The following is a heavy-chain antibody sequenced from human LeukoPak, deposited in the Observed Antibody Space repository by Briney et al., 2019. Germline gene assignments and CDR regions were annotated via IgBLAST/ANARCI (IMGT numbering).Heavy chain of an antibody. V-gene: IGHV3-53*01. Sequence: PGGSLRLSCSASGFTVSSTYMIWVRQTPGKGLEWVSIIYRGGATYYAESVKGRFTISRDNSKNTVFLEMNGLRVDDTAVYYCAKIISIAAAGNYYYYGMDVWGQGTTVTVSS. CDR2: IYRGGAT. CDR1: GFTVSSTY. D-gene: IGHD6-13*01. J-gene: IGHJ6*02. CDR3: AKIISIAAAGNYYYYGMDV.